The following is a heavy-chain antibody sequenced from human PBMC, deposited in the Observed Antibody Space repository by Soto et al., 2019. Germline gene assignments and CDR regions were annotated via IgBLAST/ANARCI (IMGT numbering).Heavy chain of an antibody. Sequence: SETLSLTCAVYGGSFSGYYWSWIRQPPGKGLEWIGEINHSGSTNYNPSLKSRVTISVDTSKNQFSLKLSSVTAADTAVYYCARASKIHIVVAIRGWFDPWGQGALVTVSS. D-gene: IGHD3-22*01. CDR3: ARASKIHIVVAIRGWFDP. V-gene: IGHV4-34*01. CDR1: GGSFSGYY. J-gene: IGHJ5*02. CDR2: INHSGST.